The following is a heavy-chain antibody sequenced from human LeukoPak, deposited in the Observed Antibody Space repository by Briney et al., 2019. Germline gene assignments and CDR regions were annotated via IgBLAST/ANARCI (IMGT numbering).Heavy chain of an antibody. V-gene: IGHV3-21*01. D-gene: IGHD6-19*01. CDR3: ARDPYLKSRIAVAGTKLYYFDY. Sequence: GGSLRLSCAASGFTFSSYSMNWVRQAPGKGLEWVSSISSSSSYIYYADSVKGRFTISRDNAKNSLYLQMNSLRAEDTAVYYCARDPYLKSRIAVAGTKLYYFDYWGQGTLVTVSS. CDR1: GFTFSSYS. CDR2: ISSSSSYI. J-gene: IGHJ4*02.